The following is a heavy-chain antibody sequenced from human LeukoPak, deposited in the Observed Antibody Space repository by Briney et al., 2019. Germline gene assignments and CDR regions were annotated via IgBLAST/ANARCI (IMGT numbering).Heavy chain of an antibody. CDR2: ISSSSSYI. D-gene: IGHD6-13*01. CDR1: GFTFSSYS. J-gene: IGHJ4*02. CDR3: ARDFSSSWPEFDY. Sequence: SGGPLRLSCAASGFTFSSYSMNWVRQAPGKGLEWVSSISSSSSYIYYADSVKGRFTISRDNAKNSLYLQMNSLRAEDTAVYYCARDFSSSWPEFDYWGQGTLVTVSS. V-gene: IGHV3-21*01.